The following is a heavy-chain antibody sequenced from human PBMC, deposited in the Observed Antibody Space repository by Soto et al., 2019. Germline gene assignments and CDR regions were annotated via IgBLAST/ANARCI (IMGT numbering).Heavy chain of an antibody. Sequence: ASVKVSCKASGYTFARYGISWVRQAPGQGLEWMGWINTYNGDTNFAQKFQGRVTLTTGTSTSTAYMELRSLRSDDTAMYYCARVGPVLRFGMINWFDPWGQGTLVTVSS. CDR3: ARVGPVLRFGMINWFDP. CDR1: GYTFARYG. J-gene: IGHJ5*02. CDR2: INTYNGDT. D-gene: IGHD3-16*01. V-gene: IGHV1-18*01.